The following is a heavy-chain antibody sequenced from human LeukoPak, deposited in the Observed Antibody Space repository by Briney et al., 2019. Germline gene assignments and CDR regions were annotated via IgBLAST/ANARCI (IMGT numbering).Heavy chain of an antibody. CDR1: GGSISSSNW. CDR3: ARRRRSPSSFDY. Sequence: PSETLSLTCTVSGGSISSSNWWSWVRQPPGKGLEWIGEIYHSGSTNYNPSLKSRVTISVDKSKNQFSLKLSSVTAADTAVYYCARRRRSPSSFDYWGQGTLVTVSS. CDR2: IYHSGST. V-gene: IGHV4-4*02. J-gene: IGHJ4*02.